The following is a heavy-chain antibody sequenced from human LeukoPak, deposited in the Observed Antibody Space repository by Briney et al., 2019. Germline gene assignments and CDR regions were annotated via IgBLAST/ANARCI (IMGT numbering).Heavy chain of an antibody. J-gene: IGHJ4*02. CDR3: ARETRGYSYGNFDY. D-gene: IGHD5-18*01. V-gene: IGHV3-21*01. CDR1: GFTFSSYS. Sequence: NPGGSLRLSCAASGFTFSSYSMNWVRQAPGKGLEWVSSISSSSSYIYYADSVEGRFTISRDNAKNSLYLQMNSLRAEDTAVYYCARETRGYSYGNFDYWGQGTLVTVSS. CDR2: ISSSSSYI.